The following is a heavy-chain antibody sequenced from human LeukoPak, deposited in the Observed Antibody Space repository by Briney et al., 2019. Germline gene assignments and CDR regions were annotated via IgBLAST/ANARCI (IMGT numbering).Heavy chain of an antibody. V-gene: IGHV1-2*02. CDR2: INPNSGGT. Sequence: ASVKVSCKASGYTFTGYYMHWVRQAPGQGLEWMGWINPNSGGTNYAQKFQGRVTMTRDTSISTGYMELSRLRSDDTAVYYCARDCFDYYGSGSPYCGMDVWGQGTTVTVSS. D-gene: IGHD3-10*01. CDR3: ARDCFDYYGSGSPYCGMDV. CDR1: GYTFTGYY. J-gene: IGHJ6*02.